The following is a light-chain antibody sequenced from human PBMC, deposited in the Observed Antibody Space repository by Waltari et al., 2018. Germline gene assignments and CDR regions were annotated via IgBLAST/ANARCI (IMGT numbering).Light chain of an antibody. J-gene: IGKJ1*01. CDR2: KIS. Sequence: DVVMTQSPLSLSVTLGQPASISCRSSQGLVHSDGNTYLNWFHQRPGQSPRRLIYKISRREAGVPDRFSGSGSGTDFTLKISRVEAEDVGFDYCGQTTHWPRTFGQGTKVEIK. V-gene: IGKV2-30*02. CDR1: QGLVHSDGNTY. CDR3: GQTTHWPRT.